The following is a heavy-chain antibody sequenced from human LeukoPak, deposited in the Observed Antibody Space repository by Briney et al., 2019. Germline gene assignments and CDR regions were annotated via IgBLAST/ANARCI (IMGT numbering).Heavy chain of an antibody. CDR2: IRYDGSNK. V-gene: IGHV3-30*02. Sequence: GGSLRLSCAASGFTFSSYGMHWVRQAPGKGLEWVAFIRYDGSNKYYADSVKGRFTISRDNSKNTLYLQMNSLRAEDTAVYYCAREIREQRPHDAFDIWGQGTMVTVSS. CDR1: GFTFSSYG. J-gene: IGHJ3*02. CDR3: AREIREQRPHDAFDI. D-gene: IGHD5-24*01.